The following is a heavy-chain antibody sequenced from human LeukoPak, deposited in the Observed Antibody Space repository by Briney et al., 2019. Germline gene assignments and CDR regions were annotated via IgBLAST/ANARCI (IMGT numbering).Heavy chain of an antibody. J-gene: IGHJ4*02. CDR1: GFTFSSYW. CDR3: ASDYEGFEH. D-gene: IGHD5-12*01. Sequence: PGGSLRLSCAASGFTFSSYWMSWVRQAPSKGLEWVAVISYDLSTTDYADSVKGRFTISRDNSKKTLFLEMNSLTSDDTALYYCASDYEGFEHWGQGALVIVSS. V-gene: IGHV3-30*03. CDR2: ISYDLSTT.